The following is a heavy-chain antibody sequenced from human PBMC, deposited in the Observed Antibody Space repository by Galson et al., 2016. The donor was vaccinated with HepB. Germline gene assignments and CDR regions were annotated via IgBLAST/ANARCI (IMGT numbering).Heavy chain of an antibody. V-gene: IGHV4-59*01. CDR2: IYYSGDT. J-gene: IGHJ4*01. D-gene: IGHD3-3*01. Sequence: SETLSLTCSVSGGSMTSYYWSWIRQPPGKGLEWIGYIYYSGDTNYNPSLKSRVTISVDMSKNEFSLNLTSVTAADTAVYYCARAAFHYDYWSGYYPFKFDLWGKGTLVTVSS. CDR3: ARAAFHYDYWSGYYPFKFDL. CDR1: GGSMTSYY.